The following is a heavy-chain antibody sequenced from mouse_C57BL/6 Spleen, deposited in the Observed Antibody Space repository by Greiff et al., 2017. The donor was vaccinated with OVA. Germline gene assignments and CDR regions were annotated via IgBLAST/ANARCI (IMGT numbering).Heavy chain of an antibody. J-gene: IGHJ1*03. CDR2: ISSGSSTI. Sequence: EVQLVESGGGLVKPGGSLKLSCAASGFTFSDYGMHWVRQAPEKGLEWVAYISSGSSTIYYADTVKGRFTISRDNAKNTLFLQMTSLRSEDTAMYYCARVYGSRIYWYFDVWGTGTTVTVSS. CDR3: ARVYGSRIYWYFDV. CDR1: GFTFSDYG. D-gene: IGHD1-1*01. V-gene: IGHV5-17*01.